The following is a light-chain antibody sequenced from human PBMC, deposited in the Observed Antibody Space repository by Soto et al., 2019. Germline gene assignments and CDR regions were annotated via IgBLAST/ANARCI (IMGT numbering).Light chain of an antibody. CDR1: RSDLGIYNY. CDR2: EVT. J-gene: IGLJ1*01. CDR3: SSYTTSSTRV. Sequence: QSALTAPASVSGTPGQPIAFSCYRSRSDLGIYNYVSWYQQHPGKVPKLIIFEVTNRPSGVSNRFSGSKSGNTASLTISGLQAEDEADYYCSSYTTSSTRVFGTGTKVTVL. V-gene: IGLV2-14*01.